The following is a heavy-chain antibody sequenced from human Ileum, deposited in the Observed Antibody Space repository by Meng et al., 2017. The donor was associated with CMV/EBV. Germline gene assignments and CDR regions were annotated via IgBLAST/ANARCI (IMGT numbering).Heavy chain of an antibody. Sequence: GESLKISCAASGFRFINYATAWVRQAPGRGLEWVSTISAGEGRTHYAEDVKGRFTISRDNSKNTLFLQMNSLRAEDTAIYYCAKVWGGYCVRNTCYSPYYYHGMDVWGQGTTVTVSS. CDR3: AKVWGGYCVRNTCYSPYYYHGMDV. J-gene: IGHJ6*02. D-gene: IGHD2-2*02. CDR1: GFRFINYA. V-gene: IGHV3-23*01. CDR2: ISAGEGRT.